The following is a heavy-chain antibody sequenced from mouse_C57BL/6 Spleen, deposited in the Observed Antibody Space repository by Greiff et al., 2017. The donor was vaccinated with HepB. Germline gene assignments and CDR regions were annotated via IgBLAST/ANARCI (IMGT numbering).Heavy chain of an antibody. CDR1: GYTFTSYW. CDR2: IDPSDSYT. Sequence: VQLQQPGAELVRPGTSVKLSCKASGYTFTSYWMHWVKQRPGQGLEWIGVIDPSDSYTNYNQKFKGKATLTVDTSSSTAYMQLSSLTSEDSAVYYCARPMVTTLDYWGQGTTLTVSS. CDR3: ARPMVTTLDY. J-gene: IGHJ2*01. V-gene: IGHV1-59*01. D-gene: IGHD2-2*01.